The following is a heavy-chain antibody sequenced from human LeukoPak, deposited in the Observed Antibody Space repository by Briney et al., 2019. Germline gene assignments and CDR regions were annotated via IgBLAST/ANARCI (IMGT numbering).Heavy chain of an antibody. CDR2: IKPDSGAT. Sequence: AASVKVSCKASGYTFTGHYIHWVRQAPGQGLEWMGWIKPDSGATNYAQKFQGRVTMTRDTSISTAHMELNRLTPDDTAVYYCARPEYRYGYILDYWGQGTLVTVSS. CDR3: ARPEYRYGYILDY. CDR1: GYTFTGHY. V-gene: IGHV1-2*02. D-gene: IGHD5-18*01. J-gene: IGHJ4*02.